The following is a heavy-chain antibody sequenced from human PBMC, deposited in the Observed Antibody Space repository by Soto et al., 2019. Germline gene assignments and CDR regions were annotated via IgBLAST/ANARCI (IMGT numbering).Heavy chain of an antibody. J-gene: IGHJ6*02. D-gene: IGHD6-13*01. Sequence: GESLKTSCQDSGYGFTTKWIGWVRQMPGKGLEWMGIIYPGDSDTRYSPSFQGQVTISADKSISTAYLQWSSLKASDTAMYYCARHSAFYSSSWSAPDVWGQGTTVTV. CDR1: GYGFTTKW. CDR2: IYPGDSDT. V-gene: IGHV5-51*01. CDR3: ARHSAFYSSSWSAPDV.